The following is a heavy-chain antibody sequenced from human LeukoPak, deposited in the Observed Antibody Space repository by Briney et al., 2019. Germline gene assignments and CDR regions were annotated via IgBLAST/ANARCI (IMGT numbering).Heavy chain of an antibody. CDR1: GFTFSSQA. CDR3: ARAMVVAPLNYNYGMDV. D-gene: IGHD2-15*01. CDR2: ISCDGSNE. Sequence: PGGSLRLSCAASGFTFSSQAMHWVRQAPGKGLEWVAVISCDGSNEYYADSVKGRFTISRDNSKNTLYLQMNSLRAEDTAVYYCARAMVVAPLNYNYGMDVWGQGTTVTVS. V-gene: IGHV3-30*04. J-gene: IGHJ6*02.